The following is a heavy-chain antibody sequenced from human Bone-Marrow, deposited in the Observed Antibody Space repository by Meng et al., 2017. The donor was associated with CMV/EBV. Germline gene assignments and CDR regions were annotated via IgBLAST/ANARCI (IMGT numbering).Heavy chain of an antibody. J-gene: IGHJ4*03. Sequence: GSLRLSCAVYGGSFSGYYWSWIRQPPGKGLEWIGEINHSGSTNYNPSLKSRVTISVDTSKNQFSLKLSSVTAADTAVYYCARSRIPSRAYSFSLWVPGPLFPLSS. D-gene: IGHD3-16*01. CDR3: ARSRIPSRAYSFSL. CDR1: GGSFSGYY. V-gene: IGHV4-34*01. CDR2: INHSGST.